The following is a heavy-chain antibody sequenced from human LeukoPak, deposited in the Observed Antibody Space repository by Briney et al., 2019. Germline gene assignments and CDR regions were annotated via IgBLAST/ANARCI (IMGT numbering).Heavy chain of an antibody. CDR3: AREAWFGELLYSDY. J-gene: IGHJ4*02. Sequence: GGSLRLSCAASGFTFSSYSMNWVRQAPGKGLEWVSYISSSASTIYYADSVKGRFTISRDNAKNSLYLQMNSLRAEDTAVYYCAREAWFGELLYSDYWGQGTLVTVSS. V-gene: IGHV3-48*04. D-gene: IGHD3-10*01. CDR2: ISSSASTI. CDR1: GFTFSSYS.